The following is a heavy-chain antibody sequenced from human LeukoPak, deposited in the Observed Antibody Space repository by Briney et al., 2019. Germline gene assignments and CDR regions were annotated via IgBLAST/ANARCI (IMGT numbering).Heavy chain of an antibody. CDR2: INPNSGGT. D-gene: IGHD3-10*01. CDR1: GYTFTGYY. Sequence: ASVKVSCKASGYTFTGYYMHWVRQAPGQGLEWMGWINPNSGGTNYAQKFQGRVTMPRDTSISTAYMELSRLRSDDTAVYYCARAPGVLWFGEPTYYGMDVWGQGTTVTVSS. CDR3: ARAPGVLWFGEPTYYGMDV. J-gene: IGHJ6*02. V-gene: IGHV1-2*02.